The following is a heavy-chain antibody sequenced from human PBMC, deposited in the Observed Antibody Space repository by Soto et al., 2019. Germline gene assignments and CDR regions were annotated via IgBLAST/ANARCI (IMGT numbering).Heavy chain of an antibody. J-gene: IGHJ4*02. D-gene: IGHD6-19*01. CDR2: IYFTGST. CDR1: GGSLSSGSFF. V-gene: IGHV4-39*01. CDR3: VRREAVAGSQFDF. Sequence: QLQLQESGPGLVKPSETLSLTCTVSGGSLSSGSFFWGWIRQPPGKGLEWIGHIYFTGSTSYSPSLNSRVTMCADTSKNKFSLRLTSVTAADTATYCWVRREAVAGSQFDFWGQGTLVSVSS.